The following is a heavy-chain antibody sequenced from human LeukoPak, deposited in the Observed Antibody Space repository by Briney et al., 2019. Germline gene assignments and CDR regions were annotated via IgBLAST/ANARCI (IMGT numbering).Heavy chain of an antibody. J-gene: IGHJ5*02. CDR2: ISYDGSNK. Sequence: PGGSLRLSCAASGFTFSSYAMHWVRQAPGKGLEWVAVISYDGSNKYYADSVKGRFTISRDNAKNSLYLQMNSLRAEDTAVYYCARETYSSGWYDWFDPWGQGTLVTVSS. V-gene: IGHV3-30-3*01. CDR3: ARETYSSGWYDWFDP. CDR1: GFTFSSYA. D-gene: IGHD6-19*01.